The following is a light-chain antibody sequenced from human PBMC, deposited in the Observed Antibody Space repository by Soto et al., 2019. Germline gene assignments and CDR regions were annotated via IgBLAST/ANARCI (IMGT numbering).Light chain of an antibody. CDR3: QQRSTPLT. Sequence: EIVLTQSPGTLSLSPGERATLSCRASQIISSTYLGWYQQKPGQAPRLLIYDASNRATGIPARFSGSGSGTDFTLTISSLEPEDFAVYYCQQRSTPLTFGGGTKVDIK. CDR2: DAS. V-gene: IGKV3D-20*02. J-gene: IGKJ4*01. CDR1: QIISSTY.